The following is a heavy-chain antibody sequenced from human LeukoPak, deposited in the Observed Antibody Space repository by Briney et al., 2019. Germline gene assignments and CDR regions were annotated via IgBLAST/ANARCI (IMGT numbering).Heavy chain of an antibody. CDR1: GFTFSSYW. D-gene: IGHD4-17*01. CDR3: ARDLASYGGYFTDY. V-gene: IGHV3-7*01. J-gene: IGHJ4*02. CDR2: IKQDGSEK. Sequence: GGSLRLSCAASGFTFSSYWMSWVRQAPGKGLEWVANIKQDGSEKYYVDSVKGRFTISRDNAKNSLYLQMNSLRAEDTAVYYCARDLASYGGYFTDYWGQGTLVTVSS.